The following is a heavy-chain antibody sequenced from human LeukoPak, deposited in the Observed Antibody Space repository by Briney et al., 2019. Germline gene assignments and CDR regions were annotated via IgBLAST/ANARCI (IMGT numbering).Heavy chain of an antibody. CDR3: ARDLDYCESSGPGYYAFDI. Sequence: ASVKVSCKASGYTFTSYYMHWVRQAPGQGLEWMGIINPSGGSTSYAQKFQGRVTMTRDTSTSTVYMELSSLRSEDTAVYYCARDLDYCESSGPGYYAFDIWGQGTMVTVSS. CDR1: GYTFTSYY. CDR2: INPSGGST. J-gene: IGHJ3*02. D-gene: IGHD3-22*01. V-gene: IGHV1-46*01.